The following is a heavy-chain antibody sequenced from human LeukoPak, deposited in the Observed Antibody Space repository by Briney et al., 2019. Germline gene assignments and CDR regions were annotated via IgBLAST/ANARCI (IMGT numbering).Heavy chain of an antibody. CDR1: GYTFTSYG. J-gene: IGHJ6*02. CDR3: ARDFFPVSPPGGYYGMDV. CDR2: ISAYNGNT. V-gene: IGHV1-18*01. D-gene: IGHD1-14*01. Sequence: ASVKVSCKASGYTFTSYGISWVRQAPGQGLEWMGWISAYNGNTNYAQKLQGRVTMTTDTSTSTAYMELRSLRSDDTAVYYCARDFFPVSPPGGYYGMDVWGQGTTVTVSS.